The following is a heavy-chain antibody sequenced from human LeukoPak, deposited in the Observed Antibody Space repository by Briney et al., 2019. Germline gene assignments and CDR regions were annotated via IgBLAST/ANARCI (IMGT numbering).Heavy chain of an antibody. CDR1: GFTFSSYA. J-gene: IGHJ4*02. CDR2: ISGSGGST. Sequence: GGSLRLSCAASGFTFSSYAMSWVRQAPGKGLEWVSAISGSGGSTYYADSVKGRFTISRDNSKNTLYLQMNSLRAEDTAVYHCAKGQQWLVRGNYFDYWGQGTLVTVSS. V-gene: IGHV3-23*01. D-gene: IGHD6-19*01. CDR3: AKGQQWLVRGNYFDY.